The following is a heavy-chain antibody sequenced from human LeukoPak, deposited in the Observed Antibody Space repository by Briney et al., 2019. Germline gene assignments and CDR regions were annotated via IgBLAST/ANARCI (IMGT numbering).Heavy chain of an antibody. Sequence: GGSLRLSCAASGFTFSSYSMNWVREAPGKGLEWVSFISRSSDTVYYADSVKGRFTLSRDNAKNSLYLQMNSLRDEDTAVYYCARRVNFDSWGQGTLVTVSS. CDR1: GFTFSSYS. J-gene: IGHJ4*02. V-gene: IGHV3-48*02. CDR3: ARRVNFDS. D-gene: IGHD3-3*01. CDR2: ISRSSDTV.